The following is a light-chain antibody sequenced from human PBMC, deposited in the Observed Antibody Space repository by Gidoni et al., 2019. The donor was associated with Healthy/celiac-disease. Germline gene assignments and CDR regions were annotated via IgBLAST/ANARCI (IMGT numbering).Light chain of an antibody. Sequence: EIVLTQSPGTLSLSPGERATLSCRASQSVSSSYLAWYQQKPGQAPRLLIYGASSRATGIPDRFSGSGSGTDFTLTISRLEPEDFALYYCQQYGSSSGTFXQXTKVEIK. CDR3: QQYGSSSGT. CDR2: GAS. CDR1: QSVSSSY. V-gene: IGKV3-20*01. J-gene: IGKJ1*01.